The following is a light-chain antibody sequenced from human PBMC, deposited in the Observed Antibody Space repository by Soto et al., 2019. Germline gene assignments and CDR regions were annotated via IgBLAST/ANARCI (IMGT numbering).Light chain of an antibody. CDR3: QQYDDWPWT. CDR2: GAS. V-gene: IGKV3-15*01. CDR1: QSVNSN. Sequence: EIILKQSPATLSVSQGDRATLSCRASQSVNSNLAWYHLKPGQAPRLLIYGASIRAAGIPARFTGSESGTEFTLSISSLQSEDFAVYYCQQYDDWPWTFGHGTKVDI. J-gene: IGKJ1*01.